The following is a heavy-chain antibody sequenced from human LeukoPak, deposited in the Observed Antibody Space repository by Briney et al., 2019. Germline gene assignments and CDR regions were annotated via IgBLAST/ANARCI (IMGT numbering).Heavy chain of an antibody. CDR3: ARLAKARRDGYNFGFDS. V-gene: IGHV5-51*01. CDR2: SYPDVSGP. J-gene: IGHJ4*02. Sequence: KPGESLKISCKCSGYSFTSYWIGWVRPMPGKRPEWTGISYPDVSGPRHSPSFQGQVTISADNSISTAYLQWSSLEASDTGMYYCARLAKARRDGYNFGFDSWGQGTLVTVSS. D-gene: IGHD5-24*01. CDR1: GYSFTSYW.